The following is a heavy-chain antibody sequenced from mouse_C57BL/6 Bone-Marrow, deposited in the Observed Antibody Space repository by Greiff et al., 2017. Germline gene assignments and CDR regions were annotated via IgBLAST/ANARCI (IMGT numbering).Heavy chain of an antibody. CDR3: ARYRVYDGYYVGDY. J-gene: IGHJ4*01. CDR2: ISYNGST. CDR1: GYSITSDY. Sequence: EVKLMESGPGLAKPSQTLSLTCSVTGYSITSDYWNWIRKFPGNKLEYMGYISYNGSTYSTPSLKSLISITRDTSKNQYYLQLNSVTTEDTATYYCARYRVYDGYYVGDYWGQGTSVTVSS. V-gene: IGHV3-8*01. D-gene: IGHD2-3*01.